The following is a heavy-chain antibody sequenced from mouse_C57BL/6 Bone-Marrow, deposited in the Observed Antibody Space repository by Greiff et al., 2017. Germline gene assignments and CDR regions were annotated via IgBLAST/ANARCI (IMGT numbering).Heavy chain of an antibody. D-gene: IGHD1-1*01. Sequence: QVQLQQPGAELVKPGASVKLSCKASGYTFTSYWMHWVKQRPGQGLEWIGMIPPNSGSTNYNEKFKSKATLTVDKSSSTAYMQLSSLTSEDSAVYYCARAYGGYFDYWGQGTTLTVSS. CDR3: ARAYGGYFDY. CDR2: IPPNSGST. CDR1: GYTFTSYW. J-gene: IGHJ2*01. V-gene: IGHV1-64*01.